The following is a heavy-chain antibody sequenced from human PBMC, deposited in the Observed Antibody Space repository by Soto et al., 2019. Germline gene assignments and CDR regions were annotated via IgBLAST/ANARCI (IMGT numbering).Heavy chain of an antibody. J-gene: IGHJ6*02. CDR1: GGSISSGDYY. CDR3: ARDAYSKEGPVDV. D-gene: IGHD4-4*01. Sequence: SETLSLTCTVSGGSISSGDYYWSWIHQPPGKGLEWIGYIYYSGSTYYNPSLKSRVTISVDTSKNQFSLKLSSVTAADTAVYYCARDAYSKEGPVDVWGQGTTVTVSS. V-gene: IGHV4-30-4*01. CDR2: IYYSGST.